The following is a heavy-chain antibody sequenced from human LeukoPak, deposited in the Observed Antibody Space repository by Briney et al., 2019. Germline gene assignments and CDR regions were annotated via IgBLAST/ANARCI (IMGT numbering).Heavy chain of an antibody. CDR1: GYTFTSYG. D-gene: IGHD3-10*01. Sequence: GASVKVSCKASGYTFTSYGISWVRQAPGQGLEWMGWISAYNGNTNYAQKLQGRVTVTTDTSTSTAYMELRSLRSDDTAVYYCARTIAPVLLWFGELPPYFDYWGQGTLVTVSS. V-gene: IGHV1-18*01. CDR2: ISAYNGNT. J-gene: IGHJ4*02. CDR3: ARTIAPVLLWFGELPPYFDY.